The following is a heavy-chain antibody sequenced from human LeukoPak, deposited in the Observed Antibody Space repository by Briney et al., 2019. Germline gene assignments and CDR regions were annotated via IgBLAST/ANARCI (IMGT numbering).Heavy chain of an antibody. J-gene: IGHJ5*02. D-gene: IGHD6-13*01. V-gene: IGHV1-2*02. CDR2: INPNSGGT. CDR3: ARDRSSIAAGRVVWFDP. Sequence: ASVKVSCKASGYTFTGYYMHWVRQAPGQGLEWMGWINPNSGGTNYAQKFQGGVTMTRDTSISTAYMELSRLRSDDTAVYYCARDRSSIAAGRVVWFDPWGQGTLVTVSS. CDR1: GYTFTGYY.